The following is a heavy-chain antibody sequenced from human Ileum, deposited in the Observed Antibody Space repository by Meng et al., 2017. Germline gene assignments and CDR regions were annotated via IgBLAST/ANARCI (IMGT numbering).Heavy chain of an antibody. CDR1: GFTFSNYW. CDR2: IKVDGNEK. Sequence: GGSLRLSCAASGFTFSNYWMTWVRQAPGKGLEWVATIKVDGNEKYYVDSVKGRFTISRDNAKDSLYLQMNNLRAEDTALYYCARLARNPDNWGQGTLVTVSS. CDR3: ARLARNPDN. J-gene: IGHJ4*02. V-gene: IGHV3-7*01.